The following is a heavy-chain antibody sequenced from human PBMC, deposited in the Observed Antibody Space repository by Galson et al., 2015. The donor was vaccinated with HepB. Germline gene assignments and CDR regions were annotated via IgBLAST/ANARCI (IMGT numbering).Heavy chain of an antibody. CDR3: ASGHSGYDSGSYYFDS. V-gene: IGHV3-23*01. Sequence: SLRLSCAASGFVFSSYVMGWVRQAPGKGPEWVSGISDGGRYTYYAGSVKGRFTISRDNSRNTLYLQMNRLRAEDTAVYFCASGHSGYDSGSYYFDSWGQGALVTVSS. CDR2: ISDGGRYT. CDR1: GFVFSSYV. D-gene: IGHD5-12*01. J-gene: IGHJ4*02.